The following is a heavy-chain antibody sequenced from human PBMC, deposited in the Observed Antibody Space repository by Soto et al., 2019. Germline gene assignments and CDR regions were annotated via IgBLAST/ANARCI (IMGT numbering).Heavy chain of an antibody. CDR3: GRYSMSALVDQ. Sequence: LSESLSLTCTGSGDSISRNYWSWIRQPPGKGLRWLSYIYYSGSTNYNPSLKSRVTISVDTPTNQFSQKLSSVTAADTAVSYCGRYSMSALVDQWGQRTMVSGSS. CDR1: GDSISRNY. J-gene: IGHJ4*02. D-gene: IGHD6-13*01. V-gene: IGHV4-59*01. CDR2: IYYSGST.